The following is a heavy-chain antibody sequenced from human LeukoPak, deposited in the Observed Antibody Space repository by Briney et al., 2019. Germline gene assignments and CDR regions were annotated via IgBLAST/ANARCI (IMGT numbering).Heavy chain of an antibody. Sequence: GGSLRLSCAASGFTSDDYVMSWVRQAPGKGLEWVAGINWKGDSTGYVDSVKGRFTISRDNAKNSLYLQMNSLRAEDTALYYCARGRGSFYYYYMDVWGKRTTVTVSS. CDR2: INWKGDST. J-gene: IGHJ6*03. V-gene: IGHV3-20*04. CDR1: GFTSDDYV. CDR3: ARGRGSFYYYYMDV.